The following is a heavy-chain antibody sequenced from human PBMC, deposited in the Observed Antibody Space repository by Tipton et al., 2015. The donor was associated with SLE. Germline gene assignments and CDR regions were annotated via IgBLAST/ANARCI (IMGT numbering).Heavy chain of an antibody. D-gene: IGHD6-13*01. CDR3: ARDEGSWYEYFQH. CDR1: GGSISSGSYY. Sequence: LRLSCTVSGGSISSGSYYWSWIRQPAGKGLEWIGYIYTSGSTNYNPSLKSRVTISVDTSKNQFSLKLSSVTAADTAVYYCARDEGSWYEYFQHWGQGTLVTVSS. J-gene: IGHJ1*01. V-gene: IGHV4-61*09. CDR2: IYTSGST.